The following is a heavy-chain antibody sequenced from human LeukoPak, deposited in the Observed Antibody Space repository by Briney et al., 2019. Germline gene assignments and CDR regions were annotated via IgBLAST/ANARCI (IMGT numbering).Heavy chain of an antibody. D-gene: IGHD6-13*01. CDR1: GFIFSSYW. J-gene: IGHJ4*02. CDR3: ASDWGYTSSWDRFEY. CDR2: INSDGSST. Sequence: GGSLRLSCAASGFIFSSYWMHWVRQAPGKGLVWVSRINSDGSSTIYADSVKGRFTISRDNAKNSLYLQMNSLRAEDTAVYYCASDWGYTSSWDRFEYWGQGTLVTVSS. V-gene: IGHV3-74*01.